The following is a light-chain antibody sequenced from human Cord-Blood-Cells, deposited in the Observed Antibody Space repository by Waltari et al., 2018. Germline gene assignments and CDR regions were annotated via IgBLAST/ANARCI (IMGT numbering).Light chain of an antibody. Sequence: SSELTQDPAVSVALGQTVRITCQGDSLRSYYASWYQQKPGQAPVLVIYGKNNRPSGIPDRFSGSSSGNTASLTITGGQAEDEADYYCNSRDSSGNFWVFGGGTKLTVL. CDR3: NSRDSSGNFWV. CDR2: GKN. CDR1: SLRSYY. J-gene: IGLJ3*02. V-gene: IGLV3-19*01.